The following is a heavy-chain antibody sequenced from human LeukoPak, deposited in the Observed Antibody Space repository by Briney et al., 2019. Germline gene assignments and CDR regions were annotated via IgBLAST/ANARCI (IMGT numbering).Heavy chain of an antibody. CDR3: AISYDYVWGSYRSHFDY. Sequence: SVKVSCKASGGTFSSYAISWVRQAPGQGLEWMGGIIPIFGTANYAQKFQGRVTITTDESTSTAYMELSSLRSEGTAVYYCAISYDYVWGSYRSHFDYWGQGTLVTVSS. V-gene: IGHV1-69*05. CDR1: GGTFSSYA. J-gene: IGHJ4*02. D-gene: IGHD3-16*02. CDR2: IIPIFGTA.